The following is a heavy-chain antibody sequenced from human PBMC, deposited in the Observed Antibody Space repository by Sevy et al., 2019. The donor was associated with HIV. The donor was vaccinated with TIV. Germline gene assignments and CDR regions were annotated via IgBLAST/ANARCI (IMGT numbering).Heavy chain of an antibody. Sequence: ASVKVSCKASGYTFLNYGISWVRQAPGQGLEWMGWISPYNGNTKYAQKLRGRVTMTTDTSTSTAYMEVRSLRSDDTAVYYCARHGDQETVSFKYYYGMDVWGQGTTVTVSS. D-gene: IGHD3-16*02. CDR2: ISPYNGNT. V-gene: IGHV1-18*01. CDR3: ARHGDQETVSFKYYYGMDV. J-gene: IGHJ6*02. CDR1: GYTFLNYG.